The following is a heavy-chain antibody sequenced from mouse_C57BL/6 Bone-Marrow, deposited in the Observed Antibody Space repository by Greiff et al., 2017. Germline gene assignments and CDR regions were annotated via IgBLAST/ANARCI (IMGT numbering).Heavy chain of an antibody. CDR2: IDPSDSYT. Sequence: VQLQQSGAELVRPGTSVKLSCKASGYTFTSYWMHWVKQRPGQGLEWIGVIDPSDSYTNYNQKFKGKATLTVDTSSSTAYMQLSSLTSEDSAVYYCALRYRGNYAMDYWGQGTSVTVSS. D-gene: IGHD1-1*01. CDR3: ALRYRGNYAMDY. CDR1: GYTFTSYW. J-gene: IGHJ4*01. V-gene: IGHV1-59*01.